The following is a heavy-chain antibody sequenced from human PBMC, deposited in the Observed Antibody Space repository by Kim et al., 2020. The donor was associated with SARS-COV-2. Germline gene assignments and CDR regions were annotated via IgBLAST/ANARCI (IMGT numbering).Heavy chain of an antibody. J-gene: IGHJ4*02. CDR1: GGSISSYY. CDR3: ASQGIVGIHPPAFDY. D-gene: IGHD1-26*01. Sequence: SETLSLTCTVSGGSISSYYWSWIRQPPGKGLEWIGYIYYSGSTNYNPSLKSRVTISVDTSKNQFSLKLSSVTAADTAVYYCASQGIVGIHPPAFDYWGQGTLVTVSS. CDR2: IYYSGST. V-gene: IGHV4-59*01.